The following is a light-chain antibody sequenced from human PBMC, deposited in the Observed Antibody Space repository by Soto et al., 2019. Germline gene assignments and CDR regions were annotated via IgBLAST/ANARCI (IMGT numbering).Light chain of an antibody. CDR2: DAS. Sequence: DIQMTQSPSTLSASVGDRVTITCRASQSISTWLAWYQQKPGKAPKLLIYDASSLVSGVSSRLSGSGSGTEFTLTISSLQTDDFATYYCQHYDTYSLVFGGGTKVDIK. V-gene: IGKV1-5*01. CDR1: QSISTW. CDR3: QHYDTYSLV. J-gene: IGKJ4*01.